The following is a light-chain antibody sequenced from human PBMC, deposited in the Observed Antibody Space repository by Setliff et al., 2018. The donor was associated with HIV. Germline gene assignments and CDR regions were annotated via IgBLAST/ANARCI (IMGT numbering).Light chain of an antibody. CDR3: NSYRSGSPYV. Sequence: SVLTQPASVSGSPGQSITISCTGTSRDIGGFNYVSWYQLHPGKAPKLMIFDVSLRPSGVSNRFSGSKSGNTASLTISGLRAEDEADYFCNSYRSGSPYVFGTGTKVTVL. CDR1: SRDIGGFNY. V-gene: IGLV2-14*01. J-gene: IGLJ1*01. CDR2: DVS.